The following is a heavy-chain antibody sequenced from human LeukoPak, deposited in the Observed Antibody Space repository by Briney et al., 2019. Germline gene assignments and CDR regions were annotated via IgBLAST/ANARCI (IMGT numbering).Heavy chain of an antibody. D-gene: IGHD1-20*01. Sequence: PSETLSLTCTVSGGSISSGHYYWTWIRQHPGKGLEWIGYIYYRGNTYSNPSLTGRLTISVDTSKNQFSLRLSSVTAADTAVYYCARSSVTADDFYYYYMDVWGKGTTVPVSS. J-gene: IGHJ6*03. CDR2: IYYRGNT. CDR3: ARSSVTADDFYYYYMDV. V-gene: IGHV4-31*03. CDR1: GGSISSGHYY.